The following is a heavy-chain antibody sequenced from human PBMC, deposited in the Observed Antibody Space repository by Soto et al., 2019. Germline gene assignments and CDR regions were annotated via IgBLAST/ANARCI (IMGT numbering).Heavy chain of an antibody. D-gene: IGHD2-2*01. CDR1: EFTFSIYA. V-gene: IGHV3-30-3*01. CDR3: ARDPSPYCSSTTCYGWFDP. CDR2: ISYTGNDK. Sequence: GESLKISCAASEFTFSIYAMHWVRQAPGKGLEWVAVISYTGNDKYYADSVKGRFTISRDNSKNTLFLQMNSLRTEDTAVYYCARDPSPYCSSTTCYGWFDPWGQGTLVTVSS. J-gene: IGHJ5*02.